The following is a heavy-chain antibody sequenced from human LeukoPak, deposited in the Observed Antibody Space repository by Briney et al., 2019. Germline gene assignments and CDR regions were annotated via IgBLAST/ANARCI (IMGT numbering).Heavy chain of an antibody. J-gene: IGHJ4*02. Sequence: PSETLSLTWGVSGGGSFTAYYWTWIRQPPGKGLEWIGEVNHSGSANYNPSLKSRVTISVDTSKNQFSLSLSSVTAADTAVYYCARDNEVAARSFDYWGQGTLVTVSS. D-gene: IGHD6-6*01. CDR2: VNHSGSA. V-gene: IGHV4-34*01. CDR3: ARDNEVAARSFDY. CDR1: GGSFTAYY.